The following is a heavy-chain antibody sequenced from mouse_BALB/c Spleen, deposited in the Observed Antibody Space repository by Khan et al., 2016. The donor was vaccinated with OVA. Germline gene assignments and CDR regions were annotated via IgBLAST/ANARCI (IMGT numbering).Heavy chain of an antibody. CDR3: ARANGNYLYYYAMDY. D-gene: IGHD2-1*01. CDR1: GYTFTSYW. J-gene: IGHJ4*01. CDR2: IAPGSGST. V-gene: IGHV1S41*01. Sequence: DLVKPGASVKLSCKASGYTFTSYWINWIKQRPGQGLEWIGRIAPGSGSTYYNEMFKSKATLTVDTSSSTAYIQLSSLSSEDSAVYFCARANGNYLYYYAMDYWGQGTSGTVSS.